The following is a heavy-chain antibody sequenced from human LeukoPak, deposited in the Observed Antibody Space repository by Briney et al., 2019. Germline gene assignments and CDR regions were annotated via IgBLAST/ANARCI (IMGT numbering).Heavy chain of an antibody. D-gene: IGHD3-16*01. J-gene: IGHJ4*02. CDR1: GFTFSSYE. CDR2: ISSSGSTI. CDR3: ARESFYVSGVDY. V-gene: IGHV3-48*03. Sequence: PGGSLRLSCAASGFTFSSYEMNWVRQAPGKGLEWVSYISSSGSTIYYADSVKGRFTISRDNAKNSLYLQMNSLRAEDTAVYYCARESFYVSGVDYWGQGTLVTVSS.